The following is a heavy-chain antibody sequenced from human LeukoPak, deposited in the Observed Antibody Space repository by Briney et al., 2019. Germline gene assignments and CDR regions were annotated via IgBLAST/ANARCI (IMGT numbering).Heavy chain of an antibody. J-gene: IGHJ4*02. CDR2: IIPIFGTA. CDR1: GGTFCSYA. CDR3: ASSYCSSTSCQRAFDY. D-gene: IGHD2-2*01. Sequence: SVKVSCKASGGTFCSYAISWVRQAPGQGLEWMGGIIPIFGTANYAQKFQGRVTITADESTSTAYMELSSLRSEDTAVYYCASSYCSSTSCQRAFDYWGQGTLVTVSS. V-gene: IGHV1-69*13.